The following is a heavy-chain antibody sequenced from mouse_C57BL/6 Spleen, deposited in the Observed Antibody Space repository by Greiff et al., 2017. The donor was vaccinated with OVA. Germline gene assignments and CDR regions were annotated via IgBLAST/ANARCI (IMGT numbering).Heavy chain of an antibody. CDR1: GFTFSDYY. CDR2: ISNGGGST. Sequence: EVNVVESGGGLVQPGGSLKLSCAASGFTFSDYYMYWVRQTPEKRLEWVAYISNGGGSTYYPDTVKGRFTISRDNAKNTLYLQMSRLKSEDTAMYYCARGGYSNLDYWGQGTTLTVSS. V-gene: IGHV5-12*01. J-gene: IGHJ2*01. D-gene: IGHD2-5*01. CDR3: ARGGYSNLDY.